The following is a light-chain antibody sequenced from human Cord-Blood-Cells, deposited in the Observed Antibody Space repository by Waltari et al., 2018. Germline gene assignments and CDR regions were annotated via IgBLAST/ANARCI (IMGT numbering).Light chain of an antibody. J-gene: IGKJ4*01. V-gene: IGKV1-39*01. CDR2: AAS. Sequence: IQITQSPSSLSASVVERVTIPCRASQSISSYLNWYQQKPGKAPKLLIYAASSLQSGVPSRFSGSGSGTDLTLTISSLQPEDFATYDCQQGYSTPLTLGGGTKVEIK. CDR3: QQGYSTPLT. CDR1: QSISSY.